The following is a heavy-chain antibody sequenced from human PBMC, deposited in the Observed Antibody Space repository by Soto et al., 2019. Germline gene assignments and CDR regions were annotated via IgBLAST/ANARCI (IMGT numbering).Heavy chain of an antibody. D-gene: IGHD6-13*01. J-gene: IGHJ6*02. CDR3: ARGTAAEKRAYYYGMDV. Sequence: QVQLVQSGAEVKKPGASVKVSCKASGYTFTSYGISWVRQAPGQGREWMGWISAYNGNTNYAQKLQGRVTMTTDTSTSTAYMELRSLRSDDTAVYYCARGTAAEKRAYYYGMDVWGQGTTVTVSS. CDR2: ISAYNGNT. V-gene: IGHV1-18*01. CDR1: GYTFTSYG.